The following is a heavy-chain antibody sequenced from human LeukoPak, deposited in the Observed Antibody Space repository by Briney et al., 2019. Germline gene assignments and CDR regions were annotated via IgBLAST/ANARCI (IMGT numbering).Heavy chain of an antibody. V-gene: IGHV1-18*01. CDR3: ARDLRGLWLVFYYFDY. Sequence: GASVKVSCKASGYTFTSYGISWVRQAPGQGLEWMGWISAYNGNTNYAQKLQGRVTMTTDTSTSTAYMELRSLRSDDTAVYYCARDLRGLWLVFYYFDYWGQGTLVTVSS. D-gene: IGHD6-19*01. CDR1: GYTFTSYG. J-gene: IGHJ4*02. CDR2: ISAYNGNT.